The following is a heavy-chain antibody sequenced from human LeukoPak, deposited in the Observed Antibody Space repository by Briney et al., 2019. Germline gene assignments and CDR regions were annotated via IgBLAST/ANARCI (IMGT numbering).Heavy chain of an antibody. CDR3: ARGSHFYGSGSYYNVDWFDP. Sequence: ASVKVSCKASGGTFSSYAISWVRQAPGQGLEWMGGIIPIFGTANYAQKFQGRVTITADESTSTAYMELSRLRSDDTAVYYCARGSHFYGSGSYYNVDWFDPWGQGTLVTVSS. CDR2: IIPIFGTA. J-gene: IGHJ5*02. D-gene: IGHD3-10*01. CDR1: GGTFSSYA. V-gene: IGHV1-69*13.